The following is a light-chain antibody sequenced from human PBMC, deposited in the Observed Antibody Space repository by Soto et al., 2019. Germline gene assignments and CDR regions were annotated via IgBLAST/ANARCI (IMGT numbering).Light chain of an antibody. J-gene: IGLJ2*01. V-gene: IGLV3-27*01. CDR3: FSAADDTGF. Sequence: SYELPQPSSVSVSPGQTARITCSGDVLARKNARWFQHKPSQAPLLVIYRNTERPSGIPERFSVSTSGTTATLTISGAHVEDEADYYCFSAADDTGFFGGGTKLTVL. CDR2: RNT. CDR1: VLARKN.